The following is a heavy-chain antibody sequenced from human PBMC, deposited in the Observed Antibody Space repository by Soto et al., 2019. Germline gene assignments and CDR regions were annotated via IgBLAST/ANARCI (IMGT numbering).Heavy chain of an antibody. Sequence: GGSLRLSCAASGFTFSSYSMNWVRQAPGKGLEWVSSISSSSSYIYYADSVKGRFTISRDNAKNSLYLQMNSLRAEDTAVYYCARARAPGIAAADYQGKYFDYWGQGTLITVSS. CDR3: ARARAPGIAAADYQGKYFDY. D-gene: IGHD6-13*01. CDR1: GFTFSSYS. CDR2: ISSSSSYI. J-gene: IGHJ4*02. V-gene: IGHV3-21*01.